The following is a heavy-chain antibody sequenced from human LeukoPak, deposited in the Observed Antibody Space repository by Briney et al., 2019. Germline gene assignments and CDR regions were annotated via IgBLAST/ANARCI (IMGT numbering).Heavy chain of an antibody. CDR2: ISSSGSTI. J-gene: IGHJ4*02. CDR1: GFTFRSYE. CDR3: ARSGLVGATTGYFDY. Sequence: GGSLRLSCAASGFTFRSYEMNWVRQAPGKGLEWVSYISSSGSTIYYADSVKGRFTISRDNAKKSLYLQMKSLRDEDTAVYYCARSGLVGATTGYFDYWGQGTLVTVSS. V-gene: IGHV3-48*03. D-gene: IGHD1-26*01.